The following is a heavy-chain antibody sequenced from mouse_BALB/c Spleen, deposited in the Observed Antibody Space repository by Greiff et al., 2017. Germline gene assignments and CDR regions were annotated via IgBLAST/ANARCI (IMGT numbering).Heavy chain of an antibody. J-gene: IGHJ4*01. D-gene: IGHD2-14*01. V-gene: IGHV5-4*02. CDR3: ARDKAYYRYDDYAMDY. CDR1: GFTFSDYY. CDR2: ISDGGSYT. Sequence: EVKLVESGGGLVKPGGSLKLSCAASGFTFSDYYMYWVRQTPEKRLEWVATISDGGSYTYYPDSVKGRFTISRDNAKNNLYLQMSSLKSEDTAMYYCARDKAYYRYDDYAMDYWGQGTSVTVSS.